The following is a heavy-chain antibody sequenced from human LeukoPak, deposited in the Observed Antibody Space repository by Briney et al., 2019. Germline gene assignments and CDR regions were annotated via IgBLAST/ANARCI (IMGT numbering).Heavy chain of an antibody. CDR2: IYHSGST. D-gene: IGHD1-26*01. J-gene: IGHJ4*02. CDR3: ARVGATDCFDY. Sequence: SQTLSLTCAVSGGSISSGGYSWSWIRQPPGKGLEWIGYIYHSGSTYYNPSLKSRVTISVDRSKNQFSLKLSSVTAADTAVYYCARVGATDCFDYWSQGTLVTVSS. CDR1: GGSISSGGYS. V-gene: IGHV4-30-2*01.